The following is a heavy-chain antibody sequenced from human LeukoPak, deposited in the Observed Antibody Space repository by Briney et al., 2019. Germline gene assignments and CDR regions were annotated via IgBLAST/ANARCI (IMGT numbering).Heavy chain of an antibody. Sequence: GGALRLSCAASGFSFGSYSFNWVRQAPGKGLEWVSPINTVSSYIYYADSLKGRFTISRDNAKNSVYLQMDSLRAEDSAVYYCARLRRNTDSSGFFYYYDYWGQGTLVTVSS. D-gene: IGHD3-22*01. V-gene: IGHV3-21*06. CDR3: ARLRRNTDSSGFFYYYDY. J-gene: IGHJ4*02. CDR2: INTVSSYI. CDR1: GFSFGSYS.